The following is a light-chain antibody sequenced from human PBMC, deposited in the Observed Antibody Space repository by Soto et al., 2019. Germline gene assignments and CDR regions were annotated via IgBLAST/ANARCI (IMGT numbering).Light chain of an antibody. CDR3: GTWDSSLRVVV. V-gene: IGLV1-51*01. Sequence: QSALTQPPSVSAAPGQKVTISGSGSSSNIGNNYVSWYQQLPATASKLLIYDNNKRPSGIPDRFSGSKSGTSATLGITGLQTGDEADYYCGTWDSSLRVVVFGGGTKLTVL. J-gene: IGLJ2*01. CDR1: SSNIGNNY. CDR2: DNN.